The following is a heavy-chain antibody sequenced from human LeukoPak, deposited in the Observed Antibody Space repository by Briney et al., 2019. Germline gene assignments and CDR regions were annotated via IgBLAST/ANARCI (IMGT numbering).Heavy chain of an antibody. CDR3: ASTREDYYDSSGYSVINY. V-gene: IGHV1-69*05. CDR2: IIPIFGTA. Sequence: AASVKVSCKASGGTFSSYAISWVRQAPGQGLEWMGGIIPIFGTANYAQKFQGRVTITTDESTSTAYMELSSLRSEDTAVYYCASTREDYYDSSGYSVINYWGQGTLVTVSS. J-gene: IGHJ4*02. D-gene: IGHD3-22*01. CDR1: GGTFSSYA.